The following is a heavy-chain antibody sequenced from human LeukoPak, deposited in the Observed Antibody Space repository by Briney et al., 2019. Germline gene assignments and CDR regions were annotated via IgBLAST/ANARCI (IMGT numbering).Heavy chain of an antibody. V-gene: IGHV1-69*05. Sequence: EASVKVSCKASGGTFSSYAISWVRQAPGQGVEWMGRIIASFGTANYAQKFHGRDTITTEEATRTASMELRRLRSGEPAVYDWVLPPRGDSSGRPYFDYWGQGTLVTVSS. CDR2: IIASFGTA. CDR3: VLPPRGDSSGRPYFDY. CDR1: GGTFSSYA. J-gene: IGHJ4*02. D-gene: IGHD3-22*01.